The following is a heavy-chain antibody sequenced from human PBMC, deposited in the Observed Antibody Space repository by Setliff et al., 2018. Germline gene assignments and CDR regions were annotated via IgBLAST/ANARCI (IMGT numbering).Heavy chain of an antibody. CDR1: GFTFSSYA. J-gene: IGHJ4*02. Sequence: PGGSLRLSCTASGFTFSSYAMHWVRQAPGKGLEWVAIIWHDGTDKYYADSVKGRFAISRDDSKNTLYLQMNSLRSDDTAVYYCAGVHWTTNWFLHYWGQGTLVTVSS. D-gene: IGHD7-27*01. V-gene: IGHV3-30*02. CDR3: AGVHWTTNWFLHY. CDR2: IWHDGTDK.